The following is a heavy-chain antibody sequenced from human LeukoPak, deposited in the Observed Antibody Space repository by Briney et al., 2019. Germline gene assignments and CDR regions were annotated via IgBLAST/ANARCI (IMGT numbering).Heavy chain of an antibody. CDR3: AKDTPFGGY. J-gene: IGHJ4*02. V-gene: IGHV3-9*01. Sequence: GRSLRLSCAASGFTFDDYAMHWVRQAPGKGLEWVSGISWNSGSIGYADSAKGRFTISRDNAKNSLYLQMNSLRAEDTAVYYCAKDTPFGGYWGQGTLVTVSS. D-gene: IGHD3-16*01. CDR1: GFTFDDYA. CDR2: ISWNSGSI.